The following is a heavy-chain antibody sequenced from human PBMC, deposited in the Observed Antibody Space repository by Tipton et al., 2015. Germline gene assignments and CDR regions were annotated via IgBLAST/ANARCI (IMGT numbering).Heavy chain of an antibody. J-gene: IGHJ4*02. D-gene: IGHD2-21*01. CDR3: ATGGDIYAD. CDR1: GFTFGSYA. CDR2: ISGSGGIT. V-gene: IGHV3-23*01. Sequence: SLRLSCAASGFTFGSYAMGWVRQAPGKGLEWVSGISGSGGITYYADSVKGRSTISRDNSKNTVYLQMNGLRAEDTAVYYCATGGDIYADWGQGTLVTVSS.